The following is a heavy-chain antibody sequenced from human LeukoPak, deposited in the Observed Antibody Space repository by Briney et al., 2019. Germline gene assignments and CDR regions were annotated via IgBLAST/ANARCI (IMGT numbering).Heavy chain of an antibody. CDR3: ARLLTIFGVVIH. V-gene: IGHV4-38-2*01. D-gene: IGHD3-3*01. J-gene: IGHJ4*02. Sequence: SETLSLTCAVSGYSISSGYYWGWIRQPPGKGLERIGSIYHSGSTYYNPSLKSRVTISVDTSKNQFSLKLSSVTAADTAVYYCARLLTIFGVVIHWGQGTLVTVSS. CDR2: IYHSGST. CDR1: GYSISSGYY.